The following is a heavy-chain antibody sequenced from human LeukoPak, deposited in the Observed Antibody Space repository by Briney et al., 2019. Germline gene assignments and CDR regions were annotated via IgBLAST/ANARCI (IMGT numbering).Heavy chain of an antibody. V-gene: IGHV4-39*01. Sequence: PSETLSLTCTVSGGSIRSSYYYWGWIRQPPGKGLEWIGSIYDSGSTYYNPSLKSRVTISVDTSKNQFSLKLSSVTAADTAVYYCARGRRYFDWLLPSYYFDYWGQGTLVTVSS. CDR3: ARGRRYFDWLLPSYYFDY. D-gene: IGHD3-9*01. J-gene: IGHJ4*02. CDR1: GGSIRSSYYY. CDR2: IYDSGST.